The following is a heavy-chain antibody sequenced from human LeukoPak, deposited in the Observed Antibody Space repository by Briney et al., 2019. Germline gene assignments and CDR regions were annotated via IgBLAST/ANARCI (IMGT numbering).Heavy chain of an antibody. CDR2: IIPIFGTA. CDR1: GGTFSSYA. V-gene: IGHV1-69*06. J-gene: IGHJ4*02. D-gene: IGHD2-15*01. Sequence: SVKVSCKASGGTFSSYAISWVRQAPGQGLEWMGGIIPIFGTANCAQKFRGRVTITADKSTSTAYMELSSLRSEDTAVYYCARGNNAYCSGGSCYPNWGQGTLVTVSS. CDR3: ARGNNAYCSGGSCYPN.